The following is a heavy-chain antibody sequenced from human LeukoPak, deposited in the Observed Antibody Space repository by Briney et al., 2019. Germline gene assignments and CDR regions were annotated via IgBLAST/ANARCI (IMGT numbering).Heavy chain of an antibody. CDR2: IWYDGSKK. Sequence: PGRSLRLSCAASGFSLMTYGTHWLRQAPGKGLEWVAVIWYDGSKKFYGDSVKGRFTVSRDTSENTMYLQMNTLRAEDTAVYYCARDGGSGIDYWGQGTLVTVYS. J-gene: IGHJ4*02. D-gene: IGHD3-10*01. CDR3: ARDGGSGIDY. CDR1: GFSLMTYG. V-gene: IGHV3-33*01.